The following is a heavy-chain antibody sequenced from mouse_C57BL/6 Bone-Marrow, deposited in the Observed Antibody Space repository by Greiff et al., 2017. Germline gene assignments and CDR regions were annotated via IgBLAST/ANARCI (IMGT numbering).Heavy chain of an antibody. Sequence: QVHLQQSGPGLVAPSQSLSITCTVSGFSLTSYAISWVRQPPGKGLEWLGVIWTGGGTNYNSALKSRLSISKDNSKSQVFLKMNSLQTDDTARYYCARNRYGNYAWFAYWGQGTLVTVSA. J-gene: IGHJ3*01. D-gene: IGHD2-1*01. V-gene: IGHV2-9-1*01. CDR2: IWTGGGT. CDR1: GFSLTSYA. CDR3: ARNRYGNYAWFAY.